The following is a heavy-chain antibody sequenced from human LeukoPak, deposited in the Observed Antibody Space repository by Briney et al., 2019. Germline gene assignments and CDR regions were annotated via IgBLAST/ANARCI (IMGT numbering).Heavy chain of an antibody. V-gene: IGHV1-8*01. CDR2: MNPNSGNT. J-gene: IGHJ4*02. D-gene: IGHD3-3*01. CDR1: GYTFTSYD. Sequence: GASVKVSCKASGYTFTSYDINWVRQATGQGLEWMGWMNPNSGNTGYAQKFQGRVTMTRNTSISTAYMELSSLRSEDTAVYYCARAPPHDFWSGYYTESDFDYGAREPWSPSPQ. CDR3: ARAPPHDFWSGYYTESDFDY.